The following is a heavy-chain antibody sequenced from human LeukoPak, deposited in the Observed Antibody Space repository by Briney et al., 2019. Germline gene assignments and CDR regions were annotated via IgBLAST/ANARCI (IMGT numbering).Heavy chain of an antibody. D-gene: IGHD3-3*01. CDR2: IRYDGSNK. V-gene: IGHV3-30*02. Sequence: PGGSLRLSCAASGFTFSSYGMHWVRQAPGKGLGWVAFIRYDGSNKYYADSVKGRFTISRDNSKNTLYLQMNSLRAEDTAVYYCAKDSAIFGVVMIGPFDYWGQGTLVTVSS. CDR3: AKDSAIFGVVMIGPFDY. J-gene: IGHJ4*02. CDR1: GFTFSSYG.